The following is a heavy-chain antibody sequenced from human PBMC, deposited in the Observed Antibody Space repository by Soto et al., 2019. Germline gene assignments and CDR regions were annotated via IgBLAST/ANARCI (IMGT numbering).Heavy chain of an antibody. V-gene: IGHV3-74*01. CDR1: GFIYSHDW. Sequence: PGGSLRLSCAASGFIYSHDWMHWVRQAPGKGLVWVSRITANGTNTIYADSVKGRFTVSRDNARNTVYLQMTSLRADDTAVYYCTTVTTPSDHWGRGTLVTVSS. CDR3: TTVTTPSDH. J-gene: IGHJ4*02. CDR2: ITANGTNT. D-gene: IGHD1-1*01.